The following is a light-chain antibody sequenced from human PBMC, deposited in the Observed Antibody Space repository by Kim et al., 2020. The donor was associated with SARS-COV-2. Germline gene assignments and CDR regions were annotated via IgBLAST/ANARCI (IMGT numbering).Light chain of an antibody. CDR3: QQYDNLPLT. CDR1: QDISNY. J-gene: IGKJ4*01. V-gene: IGKV1-33*01. CDR2: DAS. Sequence: ASVGDRVTITCQARQDISNYLNWYQQKPGKAPKVLIYDASTLETGVPSRFSGSGSGTDFTFTISSFQPEDVATYYCQQYDNLPLTFGGGTKVDIK.